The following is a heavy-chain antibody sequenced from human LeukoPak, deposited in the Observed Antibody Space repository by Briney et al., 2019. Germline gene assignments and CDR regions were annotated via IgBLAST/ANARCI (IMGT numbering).Heavy chain of an antibody. CDR1: GYKFNTYW. D-gene: IGHD4-23*01. J-gene: IGHJ3*02. CDR2: IYPGDSDI. Sequence: GESLKISCKGSGYKFNTYWIGWVRQMPGKGLEWMGIIYPGDSDITYSPSLQGQVALSADKSITTAYLEWSSLKASDTAMYYCARLQTSTDNSFDIWGQGTPVTVSS. V-gene: IGHV5-51*01. CDR3: ARLQTSTDNSFDI.